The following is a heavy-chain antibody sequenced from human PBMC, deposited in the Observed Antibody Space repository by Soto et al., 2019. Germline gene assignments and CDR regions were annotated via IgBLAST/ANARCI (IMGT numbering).Heavy chain of an antibody. J-gene: IGHJ4*02. CDR3: ARLGIVGATSDLDY. D-gene: IGHD1-26*01. Sequence: RQPPGKGLEWIGYIYYSGSTNYNPSLKSRVTISVDTSKNQFSLKLSSVTAADTAVYYCARLGIVGATSDLDYWGQGTLVTVS. CDR2: IYYSGST. V-gene: IGHV4-59*08.